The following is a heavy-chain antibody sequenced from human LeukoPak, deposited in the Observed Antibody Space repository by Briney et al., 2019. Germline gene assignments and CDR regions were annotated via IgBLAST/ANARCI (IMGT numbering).Heavy chain of an antibody. Sequence: PGGSLRLSCSASGFTFSRYPMHWVCQAPGKGLEYVSAISGNGGSTYYADSVKGRFTISRDNSKNTLYLQMSSLRTEDTAIYYCVKAQYDFWSGLDYWGQGTLVTVSS. CDR1: GFTFSRYP. CDR3: VKAQYDFWSGLDY. J-gene: IGHJ4*02. D-gene: IGHD3-3*01. CDR2: ISGNGGST. V-gene: IGHV3-64D*09.